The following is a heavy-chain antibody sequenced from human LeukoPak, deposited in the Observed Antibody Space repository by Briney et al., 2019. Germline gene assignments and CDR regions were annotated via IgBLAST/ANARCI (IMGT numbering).Heavy chain of an antibody. V-gene: IGHV1-46*01. D-gene: IGHD4-17*01. CDR1: GYTFTSYY. CDR2: INPSGGST. CDR3: ARDPGDYATDPRYYGMDV. Sequence: ASVKVSCKASGYTFTSYYIHWVRQAPGQGLEWMGIINPSGGSTSYEQKLQGRVTMTRDTSTSTVYMELSSLRSEDTAVYYCARDPGDYATDPRYYGMDVWGQGTTVTVSS. J-gene: IGHJ6*02.